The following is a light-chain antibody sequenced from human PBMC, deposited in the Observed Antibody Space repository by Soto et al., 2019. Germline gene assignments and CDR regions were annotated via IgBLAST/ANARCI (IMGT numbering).Light chain of an antibody. CDR3: QQYTSYLYT. V-gene: IGKV1-5*01. J-gene: IGKJ2*01. CDR1: QSISSW. Sequence: DIQMTQSPSTLSASVGDRVTITCRASQSISSWLAWYQQKPGKAPKLLIYDASSLESGVTSRLSGSGSGTEFTLTISSLQPDDFATYYCQQYTSYLYTFGQGTKLEIK. CDR2: DAS.